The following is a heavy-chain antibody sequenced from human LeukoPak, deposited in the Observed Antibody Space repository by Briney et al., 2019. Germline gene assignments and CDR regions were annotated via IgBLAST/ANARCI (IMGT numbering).Heavy chain of an antibody. J-gene: IGHJ6*02. CDR3: ARDRPMDV. V-gene: IGHV6-1*01. Sequence: SQTLSLTCAISGDSVSSNRFAWNWIALSPSRGLEWLGRTYYRSRWYNDYAVSVKSRIIINADTSKNQFSLQLNSVTPEDTAVYYCARDRPMDVWGQGITVTVSS. CDR1: GDSVSSNRFA. CDR2: TYYRSRWYN.